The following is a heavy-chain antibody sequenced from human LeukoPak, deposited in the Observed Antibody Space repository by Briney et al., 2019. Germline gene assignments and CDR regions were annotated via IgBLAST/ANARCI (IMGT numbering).Heavy chain of an antibody. Sequence: ASVKVSCKASGYTFTSYYMHWVRQAPGQGLEWMGIINPSGGSTSYAQKFQGRVTMTRDTSTSTVHMELSSLRSEDTAVYYCARGLDTATGTQSAGPDYWGQGTLVTVSS. CDR1: GYTFTSYY. D-gene: IGHD5-18*01. CDR2: INPSGGST. J-gene: IGHJ4*02. CDR3: ARGLDTATGTQSAGPDY. V-gene: IGHV1-46*01.